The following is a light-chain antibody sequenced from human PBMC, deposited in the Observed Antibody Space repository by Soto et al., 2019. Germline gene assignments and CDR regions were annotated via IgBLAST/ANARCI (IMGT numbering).Light chain of an antibody. V-gene: IGKV3-20*01. J-gene: IGKJ4*01. CDR2: DAS. CDR1: QTVRGEY. Sequence: EIVLTQSPGTLSLSPGERATVSCRASQTVRGEYLAWYQQKPGQAPRLLIYDASSRATGIPDRFSGGGSGTDFTLTISRLEPEDFAVYYCQQFSSYPLTFGGGTKVDIK. CDR3: QQFSSYPLT.